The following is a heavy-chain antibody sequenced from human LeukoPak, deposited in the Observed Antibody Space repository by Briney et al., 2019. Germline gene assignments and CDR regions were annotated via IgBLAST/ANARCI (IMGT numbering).Heavy chain of an antibody. CDR1: GGSISSYY. V-gene: IGHV4-4*09. CDR3: ARRMPSGDPNNNWSDP. J-gene: IGHJ5*02. D-gene: IGHD4-17*01. CDR2: IYTSGST. Sequence: SETLSLTCTVSGGSISSYYWSWIRQPPGKGLEWIGYIYTSGSTNYNPSLKSRVTISVDTSKNQFSLKLSSVTAADTAVYYCARRMPSGDPNNNWSDPWGQGTLVTVSS.